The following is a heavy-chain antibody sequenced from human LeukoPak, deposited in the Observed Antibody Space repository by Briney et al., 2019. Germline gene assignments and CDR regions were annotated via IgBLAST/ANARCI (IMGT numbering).Heavy chain of an antibody. Sequence: SETLSLTCTVSGGSISSGGYYWSWIRQPPGKGLEWIGYIYHSGSTYYNPSLKSRVTISVDTSKNQFSLKLSSVTAADTAVYYCARLGSGYYLYYFDYWGQGTLVTVSS. CDR1: GGSISSGGYY. V-gene: IGHV4-30-2*01. CDR2: IYHSGST. J-gene: IGHJ4*02. CDR3: ARLGSGYYLYYFDY. D-gene: IGHD3-22*01.